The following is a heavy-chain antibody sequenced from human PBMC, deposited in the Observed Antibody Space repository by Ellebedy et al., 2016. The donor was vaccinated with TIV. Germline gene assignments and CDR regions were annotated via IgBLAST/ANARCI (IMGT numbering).Heavy chain of an antibody. V-gene: IGHV1-46*04. Sequence: ASVKVSCKASGYTFTGYYMHWVRQAPAQGLEWMGIINPTSGSTTYAQKLQGRLTMTRDTSTSTVYMELSSLRSEDTAVYYCARARSSGWLHTPDYWGQGLLVTVSS. D-gene: IGHD6-19*01. CDR3: ARARSSGWLHTPDY. CDR1: GYTFTGYY. J-gene: IGHJ4*02. CDR2: INPTSGST.